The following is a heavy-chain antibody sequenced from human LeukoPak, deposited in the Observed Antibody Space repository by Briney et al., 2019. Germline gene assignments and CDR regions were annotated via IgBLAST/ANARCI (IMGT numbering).Heavy chain of an antibody. CDR3: ARDRIRQIAAAGASSY. J-gene: IGHJ4*02. D-gene: IGHD6-13*01. CDR1: GYTFTSYA. Sequence: ASVKVSCKASGYTFTSYAMNWVRQAPGQGLEWMGWINTNTGNPTYDQGFTGRFVFSLDTSVSTAYLQISSLKAEDTAVYYCARDRIRQIAAAGASSYWGQGTLVTVSS. V-gene: IGHV7-4-1*02. CDR2: INTNTGNP.